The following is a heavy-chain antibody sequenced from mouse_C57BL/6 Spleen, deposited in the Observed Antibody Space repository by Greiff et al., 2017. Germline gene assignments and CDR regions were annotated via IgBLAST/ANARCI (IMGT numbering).Heavy chain of an antibody. V-gene: IGHV1-7*01. CDR1: GYTFTSYW. CDR2: IYPSSGYT. CDR3: ARDYQTVFAY. J-gene: IGHJ3*01. Sequence: VQLQQSGAELAKPGASVKLSCKASGYTFTSYWMHWVKQRPGQGLEWIGYIYPSSGYTKYNQKFKHKATLTADKSSNTAYMQLSSLPYEDSAVYYCARDYQTVFAYWGQGTLVTVSA. D-gene: IGHD2-4*01.